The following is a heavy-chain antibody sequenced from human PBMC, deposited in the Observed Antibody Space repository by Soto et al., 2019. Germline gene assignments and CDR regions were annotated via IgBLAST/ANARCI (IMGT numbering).Heavy chain of an antibody. CDR2: INAGNGNT. CDR1: GYTFTSYA. Sequence: ASVKVSCKASGYTFTSYAMHWVRQAPGQRLEWMGWINAGNGNTKYSQKFQGRVTITRDTSASTAYMELSSLRSEDTAVYYCARAPYCTNGVCYRFDPWGQGTLVTVSS. J-gene: IGHJ5*02. D-gene: IGHD2-8*01. CDR3: ARAPYCTNGVCYRFDP. V-gene: IGHV1-3*01.